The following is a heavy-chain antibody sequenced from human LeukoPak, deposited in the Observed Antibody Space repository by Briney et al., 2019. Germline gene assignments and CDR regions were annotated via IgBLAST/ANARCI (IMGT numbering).Heavy chain of an antibody. CDR3: AKQKDIVVVIATFDY. Sequence: GGSLRLSCAASGFTFSSYSMNWVRQAPGKGLEWVSYISSSSSTIYYADSVKGRFTISRDNSKNTLYLQMNSLRAEDTAVYYCAKQKDIVVVIATFDYWGQGTLVTVSS. V-gene: IGHV3-48*01. D-gene: IGHD2-21*01. J-gene: IGHJ4*02. CDR2: ISSSSSTI. CDR1: GFTFSSYS.